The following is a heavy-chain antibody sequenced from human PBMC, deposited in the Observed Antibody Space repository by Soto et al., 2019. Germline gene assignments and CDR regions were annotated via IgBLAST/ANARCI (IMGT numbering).Heavy chain of an antibody. CDR1: GFTFSSYA. CDR3: AKARGVFSGMDV. D-gene: IGHD3-16*02. J-gene: IGHJ6*02. V-gene: IGHV3-23*01. CDR2: ISGSGGST. Sequence: EVQLLESGGGLVQPGGSLRFSCAASGFTFSSYAMSWVRQAPGKGLEWVSAISGSGGSTYYADSVKGRFTISRDNSKNTLYLQMNSLRAEDTAGYYCAKARGVFSGMDVWGQGTTVTVSS.